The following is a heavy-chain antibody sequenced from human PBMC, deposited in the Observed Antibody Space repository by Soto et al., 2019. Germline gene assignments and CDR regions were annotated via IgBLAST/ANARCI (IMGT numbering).Heavy chain of an antibody. Sequence: QVLLVESGGGVVQPGRSPRISCAVSGFTFSSFCMHWVRQAPVKGLEWVAVISDDGGAKHYADSVKGRFTISRDNSNNTLYLQMDSLGPEDTAVYYCAKDRWGDFGDLNLPGYWGQGTLVTVSS. D-gene: IGHD4-17*01. CDR2: ISDDGGAK. J-gene: IGHJ4*02. V-gene: IGHV3-30*18. CDR1: GFTFSSFC. CDR3: AKDRWGDFGDLNLPGY.